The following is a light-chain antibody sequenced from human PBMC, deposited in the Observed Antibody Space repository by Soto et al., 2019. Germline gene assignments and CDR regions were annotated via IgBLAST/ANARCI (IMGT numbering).Light chain of an antibody. V-gene: IGKV1-27*01. Sequence: DIQMTQSPSSLSASVGDSVTITCRASQDISNYLAWFQQRPGKPPKLLIYAASTLESGVPSRFSGDRSGIDFTLIISSLQPEDVATFYCQKYDSLPFTFGPGTKVDIK. CDR1: QDISNY. CDR3: QKYDSLPFT. J-gene: IGKJ3*01. CDR2: AAS.